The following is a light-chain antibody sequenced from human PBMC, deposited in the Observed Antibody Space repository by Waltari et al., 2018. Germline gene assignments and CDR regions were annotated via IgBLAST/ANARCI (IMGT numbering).Light chain of an antibody. V-gene: IGKV1-9*01. J-gene: IGKJ4*01. Sequence: DIQLTQSPSFLSASVGDRVTITCRASQAISNYLAWYQQKPGKAPNLLIYAASTLQRGIPSRFSGSGSGTEFTLTIRGLQPEDFATYYCQQVNNYPLTFGGGTTVEIK. CDR3: QQVNNYPLT. CDR1: QAISNY. CDR2: AAS.